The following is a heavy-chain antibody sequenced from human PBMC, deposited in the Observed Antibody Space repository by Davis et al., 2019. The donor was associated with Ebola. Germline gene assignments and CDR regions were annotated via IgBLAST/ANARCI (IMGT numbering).Heavy chain of an antibody. V-gene: IGHV4-39*07. CDR3: ARARDSSGYYSNFDY. D-gene: IGHD3-22*01. Sequence: SETLSLTCTVSGGSISSSSYYWGWIRQPPGKGLEWIGEINHSGSTNYNPSLKSRVTISVDTSKNQFSLKLSSVTAADTAVYYCARARDSSGYYSNFDYWGQGTLVTVSS. CDR1: GGSISSSSYY. CDR2: INHSGST. J-gene: IGHJ4*02.